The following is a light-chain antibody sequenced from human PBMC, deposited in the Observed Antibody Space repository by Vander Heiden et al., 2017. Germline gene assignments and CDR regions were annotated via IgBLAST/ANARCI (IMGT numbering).Light chain of an antibody. CDR1: ALPKQY. CDR3: QSADSSGTHVV. Sequence: SYGLPQPPSVSVSPGQTARITCAGDALPKQYAYWYQQKPGQAPVLVIYKDSERPSGIPERFSGSSSGTTVTLTISGVQAEDEADYYCQSADSSGTHVVFGGGTKLTVL. J-gene: IGLJ2*01. V-gene: IGLV3-25*03. CDR2: KDS.